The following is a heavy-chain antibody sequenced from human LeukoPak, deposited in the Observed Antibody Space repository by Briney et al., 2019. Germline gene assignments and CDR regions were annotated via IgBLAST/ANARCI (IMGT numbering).Heavy chain of an antibody. CDR2: VKKDASEK. J-gene: IGHJ4*02. CDR3: ARDSHSGGYYGSGSYYTFDY. Sequence: PGGSLRLSCAASGFTFSNNWMTWVRQAPGKGLEWVASVKKDASEKYYVDSVKGRFTISRDNAKNSLYLQMNSLRVEDTAVYYCARDSHSGGYYGSGSYYTFDYWGQGTLVTVSS. CDR1: GFTFSNNW. V-gene: IGHV3-7*01. D-gene: IGHD3-10*01.